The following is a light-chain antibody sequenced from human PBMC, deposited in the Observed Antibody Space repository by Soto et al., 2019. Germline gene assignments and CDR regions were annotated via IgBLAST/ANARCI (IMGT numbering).Light chain of an antibody. V-gene: IGKV3-15*01. CDR3: QQYNNWPPLT. J-gene: IGKJ4*01. CDR2: GGS. Sequence: EVVMTQSPATLSVSPGERATLTCRASQRVRTNLAWYQQKPGQAPRLLIYGGSTRATGVPSRFSGSGSGTEFTLTISSLQSEDFAVYYCQQYNNWPPLTFGGGTKVEIK. CDR1: QRVRTN.